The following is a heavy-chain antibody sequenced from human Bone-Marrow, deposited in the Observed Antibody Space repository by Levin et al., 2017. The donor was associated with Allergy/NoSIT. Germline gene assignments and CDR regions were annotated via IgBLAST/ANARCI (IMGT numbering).Heavy chain of an antibody. CDR3: ARDEFLYSASSRNYYYYMDV. D-gene: IGHD1-26*01. Sequence: GESLKISCAASGFSVSNYWMHWVRQAPGKGLVWVSRIDDNGNTKTYADSVKGRFTISRDNVKNTLYLQMNSLRAEDTGVYYCARDEFLYSASSRNYYYYMDVWGKGTAVTVSS. V-gene: IGHV3-74*01. CDR1: GFSVSNYW. J-gene: IGHJ6*03. CDR2: IDDNGNTK.